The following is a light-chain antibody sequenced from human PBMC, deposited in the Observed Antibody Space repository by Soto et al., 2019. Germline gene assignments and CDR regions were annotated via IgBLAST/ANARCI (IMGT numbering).Light chain of an antibody. V-gene: IGLV1-44*01. CDR1: SSTIGSHS. CDR3: AAWYDSLNGVV. J-gene: IGLJ2*01. Sequence: QSALTQSPSASGTPGQRVTISCSGISSTIGSHSVSWYQHVPGTAPKLLIYINSHRSSGVPDRFSGSKSGISASLAISGLKSENEADYYCAAWYDSLNGVVFGGGTKLTVL. CDR2: INS.